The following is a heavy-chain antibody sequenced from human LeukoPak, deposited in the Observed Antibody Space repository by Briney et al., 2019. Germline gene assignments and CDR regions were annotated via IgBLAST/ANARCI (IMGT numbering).Heavy chain of an antibody. V-gene: IGHV3-21*01. J-gene: IGHJ3*02. CDR3: ARGPDIVVIPIVDDSFDI. CDR2: IGSNSKYI. D-gene: IGHD2-2*01. Sequence: GGSLRLSCAASGFTFSSYSLNWVRRAPGKGLEWVSSIGSNSKYIYYAGSVKGRFTSSRDNAKNSLYLQMNSLRAEDTAVYYCARGPDIVVIPIVDDSFDIWGQGTMVTVSS. CDR1: GFTFSSYS.